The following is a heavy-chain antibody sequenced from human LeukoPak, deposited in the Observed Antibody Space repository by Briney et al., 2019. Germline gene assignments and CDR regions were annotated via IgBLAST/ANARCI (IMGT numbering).Heavy chain of an antibody. CDR1: GFTFDDYA. D-gene: IGHD2-8*02. Sequence: GGSLRLSCAASGFTFDDYAMHWVRQAPGKGLEWVSGISWNSGSIGYADSVKGRFTISRDNAKNSLYLQMNSLRAEDTALYYCAKGPSLFPDYWYYYGMDVWGQGTTVTVSS. V-gene: IGHV3-9*01. J-gene: IGHJ6*02. CDR3: AKGPSLFPDYWYYYGMDV. CDR2: ISWNSGSI.